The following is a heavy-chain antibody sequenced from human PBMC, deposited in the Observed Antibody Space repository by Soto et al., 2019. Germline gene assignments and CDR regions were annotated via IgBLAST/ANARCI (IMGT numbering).Heavy chain of an antibody. Sequence: ASVKVSCKASGYTFTGYYMHWVRQAPGQGLEWMGWINPNSGGTNYAQKFQGWVTMTRDTSIGTAYMELSRLRSDDTAVYYCARGSSLVDYYGMDVWGQGTTVTVSS. J-gene: IGHJ6*02. V-gene: IGHV1-2*04. CDR2: INPNSGGT. CDR3: ARGSSLVDYYGMDV. D-gene: IGHD6-13*01. CDR1: GYTFTGYY.